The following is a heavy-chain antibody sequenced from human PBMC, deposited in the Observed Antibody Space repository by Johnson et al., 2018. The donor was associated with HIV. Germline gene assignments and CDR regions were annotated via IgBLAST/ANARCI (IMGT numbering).Heavy chain of an antibody. Sequence: EQLVESGGGLVQPGRSLRLSCAASGFTFSSYDMHWVRQATGKGLEWVSAIGTAGDTYYPGSVKGRFSISRDNAKNSLYLQMNSLRAEDTAVYYCARDRGYWDAFDIWGQGTMVIVSS. D-gene: IGHD3-22*01. CDR2: IGTAGDT. CDR1: GFTFSSYD. J-gene: IGHJ3*02. V-gene: IGHV3-13*01. CDR3: ARDRGYWDAFDI.